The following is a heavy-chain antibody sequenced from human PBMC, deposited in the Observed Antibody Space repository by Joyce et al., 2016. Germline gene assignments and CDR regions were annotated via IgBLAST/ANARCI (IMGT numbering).Heavy chain of an antibody. CDR2: IRSKADGGTT. CDR1: GFIFGDYA. J-gene: IGHJ5*02. Sequence: EVQLVESGGGLVKPGRSLRLSCTSSGFIFGDYAMNWFRQAPGRGLEWVGFIRSKADGGTTDYAASVKGRFTISRDESKSIAYLQMNSLKTEDTAVYYCTRIGDCSGGSCYEGWFDPWGQGTLVTVSS. CDR3: TRIGDCSGGSCYEGWFDP. V-gene: IGHV3-49*05. D-gene: IGHD2-15*01.